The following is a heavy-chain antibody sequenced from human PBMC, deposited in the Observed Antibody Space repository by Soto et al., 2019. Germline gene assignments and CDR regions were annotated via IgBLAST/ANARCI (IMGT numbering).Heavy chain of an antibody. CDR2: ISGSGGST. CDR3: ARDRADDYSRTWYLDPFDF. Sequence: PGGSLRLSCAASGFSFTVYAMSWVRQAPGKGLEWVSGISGSGGSTYYADSVKGRFTISRDNSKNTLYLQMDSLRAEDTAVYYCARDRADDYSRTWYLDPFDFWGQGTLVTVSS. J-gene: IGHJ4*02. CDR1: GFSFTVYA. V-gene: IGHV3-23*01. D-gene: IGHD4-4*01.